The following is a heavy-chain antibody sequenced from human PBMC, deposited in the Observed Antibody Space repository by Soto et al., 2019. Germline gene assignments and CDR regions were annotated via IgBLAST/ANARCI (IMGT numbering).Heavy chain of an antibody. Sequence: SQTLSLTCAISGDSVSSNSAAWNWIRQSPARGLEWLGRTYYRSKWYNDYVVSMKSRLTINPDTSKNQFSLQLNSVTPEDTAVNYCARGSDSSFDYWGQGSLVTVSS. J-gene: IGHJ4*02. CDR2: TYYRSKWYN. CDR3: ARGSDSSFDY. D-gene: IGHD2-21*02. V-gene: IGHV6-1*01. CDR1: GDSVSSNSAA.